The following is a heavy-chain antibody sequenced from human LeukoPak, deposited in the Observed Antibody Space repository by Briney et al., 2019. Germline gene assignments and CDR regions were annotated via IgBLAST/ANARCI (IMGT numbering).Heavy chain of an antibody. CDR2: INPNSGGT. V-gene: IGHV1-2*02. Sequence: ASVKVSCKASGYTFTGYYMHWVRQAPGQGLEWMGWINPNSGGTNYAQKFQGRVTITRNTSISTAYMELSSLRSEDTAVYYCARGREMATISHWGQGTLVTVSS. CDR1: GYTFTGYY. CDR3: ARGREMATISH. D-gene: IGHD5-24*01. J-gene: IGHJ4*02.